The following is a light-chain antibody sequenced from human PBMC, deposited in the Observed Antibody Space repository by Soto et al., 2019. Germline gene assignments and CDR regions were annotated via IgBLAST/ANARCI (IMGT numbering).Light chain of an antibody. V-gene: IGKV1-8*01. J-gene: IGKJ4*01. Sequence: AIGMTQSPSSFSASTGERVTITCRASQGISSHLAWYQVKPGEAPRLLIYTASYLESGVPSRFSGSGSGTDFPLTISPQPSEDVAVYYCQQYISSPLTFGRGTKVEIK. CDR2: TAS. CDR3: QQYISSPLT. CDR1: QGISSH.